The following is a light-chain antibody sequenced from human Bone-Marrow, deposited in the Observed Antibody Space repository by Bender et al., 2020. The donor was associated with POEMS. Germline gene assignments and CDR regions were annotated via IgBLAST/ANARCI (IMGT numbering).Light chain of an antibody. CDR2: EVS. CDR1: SSNGGGYDH. Sequence: QSALTQPRSVSGSPGQSVAISCTGTSSNGGGYDHFSWYQQHPGKAPKLIIYEVSNRPSGVHDRFAGSQGGNAAPLTTSGLPAEDEADYYCTSYTSSTLVFGGGTKLPVL. CDR3: TSYTSSTLV. V-gene: IGLV2-11*01. J-gene: IGLJ3*02.